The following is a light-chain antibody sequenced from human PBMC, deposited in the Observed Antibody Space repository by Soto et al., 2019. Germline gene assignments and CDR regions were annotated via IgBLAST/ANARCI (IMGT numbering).Light chain of an antibody. V-gene: IGKV1-39*01. CDR2: AAS. CDR3: QQSYSTSWT. Sequence: DIQMTQYPSSLYGSVGDRVTITCRASQSFSSYLNWYQQKPGKAPQLLISAASSLQIGVPSRFSGSGSGTDFTLTISRLQPEDFATYYCQQSYSTSWTVDQGTKVELK. CDR1: QSFSSY. J-gene: IGKJ1*01.